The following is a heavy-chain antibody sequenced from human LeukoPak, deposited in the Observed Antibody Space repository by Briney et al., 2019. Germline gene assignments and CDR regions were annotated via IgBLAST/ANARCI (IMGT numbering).Heavy chain of an antibody. Sequence: SETLSLTCTVSGASISTYYWSWIRQPPGKGLEWIGYIYYSGSTNYNPSLKSRVTISVDTSKNQFSLKLSSVTAADTAVYYCARQGVIAQIWYFDLWGRGTLVTVSS. CDR3: ARQGVIAQIWYFDL. CDR2: IYYSGST. V-gene: IGHV4-59*08. J-gene: IGHJ2*01. CDR1: GASISTYY. D-gene: IGHD3-22*01.